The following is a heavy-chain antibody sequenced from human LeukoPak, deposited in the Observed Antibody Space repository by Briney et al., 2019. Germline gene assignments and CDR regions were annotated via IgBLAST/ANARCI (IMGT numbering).Heavy chain of an antibody. Sequence: PSETLSLTCTVSGGSISSSSYYWGWIRQPPGKGLEWIGSIYYSGSTYYNPSLKSRVTISVDTSKNQFSLKLSSVTAADTAVYYCARVDYWSNGALDYWGQGTLVTVSS. CDR3: ARVDYWSNGALDY. D-gene: IGHD2-8*02. V-gene: IGHV4-39*07. CDR2: IYYSGST. CDR1: GGSISSSSYY. J-gene: IGHJ4*02.